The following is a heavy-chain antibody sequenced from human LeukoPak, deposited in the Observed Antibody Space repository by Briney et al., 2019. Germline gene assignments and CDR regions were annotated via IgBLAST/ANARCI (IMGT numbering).Heavy chain of an antibody. CDR2: IGTAGDT. CDR1: GFTFSSYD. J-gene: IGHJ4*02. Sequence: GGSLRLSCAASGFTFSSYDMHWVRQPTGKGPEWVSAIGTAGDTYYPGSVKGRFTISRDNSKNTLYLQMNSLRAEDTAVYYCARESYDILTGYHITYYFDYWGQGTLVTVSS. V-gene: IGHV3-13*01. CDR3: ARESYDILTGYHITYYFDY. D-gene: IGHD3-9*01.